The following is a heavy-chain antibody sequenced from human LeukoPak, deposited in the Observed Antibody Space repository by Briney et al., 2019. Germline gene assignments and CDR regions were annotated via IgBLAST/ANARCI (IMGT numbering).Heavy chain of an antibody. Sequence: PGGSLRLSCAASGFTFSSYSMNWVRQAPGKGLEWVSYISSSSSTIYYADSVKGRFTISRDNAKNSLYLQMNSLRAEDTAVYYCARSIAVAGHLSAVDYWGQGTLVTVSS. D-gene: IGHD6-19*01. J-gene: IGHJ4*02. CDR2: ISSSSSTI. CDR1: GFTFSSYS. CDR3: ARSIAVAGHLSAVDY. V-gene: IGHV3-48*04.